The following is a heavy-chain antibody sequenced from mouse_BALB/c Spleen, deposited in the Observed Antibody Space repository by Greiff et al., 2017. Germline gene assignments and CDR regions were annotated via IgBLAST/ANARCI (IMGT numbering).Heavy chain of an antibody. CDR3: ARRGDDAMDY. CDR2: ISSGGSYT. J-gene: IGHJ4*01. CDR1: GFTFSSYG. Sequence: EVQLVESGGDLVKPGGSLKLSCAASGFTFSSYGMSWVRQTPDKRLEWVATISSGGSYTYYPDSVKGRFTISRDNAKNTLYLQMSSLKSEDTAMYYCARRGDDAMDYWGQGTSVTVSS. V-gene: IGHV5-6*01. D-gene: IGHD3-3*01.